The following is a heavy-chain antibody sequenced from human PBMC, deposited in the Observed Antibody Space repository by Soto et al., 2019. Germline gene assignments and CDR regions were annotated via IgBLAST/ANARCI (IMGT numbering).Heavy chain of an antibody. CDR1: GFTFSSYA. D-gene: IGHD5-18*01. CDR2: ISGSGGST. Sequence: GGSLRLSCAASGFTFSSYAMSWVRQATGKGLEWVSAISGSGGSTYYADSVKGRFTISRDNSKNTLYLQMNSLRAEDTAVYYCALGSDTAMVLYWNFDYWGQGTLVTVSS. CDR3: ALGSDTAMVLYWNFDY. V-gene: IGHV3-23*01. J-gene: IGHJ4*02.